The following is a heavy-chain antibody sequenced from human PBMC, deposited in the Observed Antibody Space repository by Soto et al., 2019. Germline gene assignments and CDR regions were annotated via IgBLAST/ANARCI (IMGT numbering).Heavy chain of an antibody. CDR1: GFTFSDYY. Sequence: GGSLRLSCAASGFTFSDYYMSWVRQAPGEGLEWLSYISSSSTYINYADSVKGRFTISRDNAKNSLYPQMNSLRAEDTAVYYCARYDSSGYYIDYWGQGTLVTVSS. CDR2: ISSSSTYI. V-gene: IGHV3-11*06. CDR3: ARYDSSGYYIDY. J-gene: IGHJ4*01. D-gene: IGHD3-22*01.